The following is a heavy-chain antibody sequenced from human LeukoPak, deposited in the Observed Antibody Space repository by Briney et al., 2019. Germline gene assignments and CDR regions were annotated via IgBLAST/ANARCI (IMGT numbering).Heavy chain of an antibody. J-gene: IGHJ4*02. CDR3: VGWYYDSSCYCSDY. CDR1: GSTFTGYY. Sequence: GASVRVSCTPSGSTFTGYYMHWVRQAPGQGLEWMGWINPNSGSTNDAEKFQGRVTMTRDTSISTAYMELSRLRYDDAAVYYCVGWYYDSSCYCSDYWGQGTLVTVSS. V-gene: IGHV1-2*02. D-gene: IGHD3-22*01. CDR2: INPNSGST.